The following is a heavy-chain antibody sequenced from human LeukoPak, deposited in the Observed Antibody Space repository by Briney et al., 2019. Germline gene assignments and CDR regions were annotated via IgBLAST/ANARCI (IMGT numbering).Heavy chain of an antibody. CDR3: ARSVSYGSGSYYSVGHYYYYMDV. CDR1: GFTFDDYG. V-gene: IGHV3-20*04. CDR2: INWNGGST. D-gene: IGHD3-10*01. J-gene: IGHJ6*03. Sequence: GGSLRLSCAASGFTFDDYGMSWVRQAPGKGLEWVSGINWNGGSTGYADSVKGRFTISRDNAKNSLYLQMNSLRAEDTALYYCARSVSYGSGSYYSVGHYYYYMDVWGKGTTVTVSS.